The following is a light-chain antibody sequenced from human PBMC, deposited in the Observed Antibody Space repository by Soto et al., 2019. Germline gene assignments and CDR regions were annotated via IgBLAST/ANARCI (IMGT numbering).Light chain of an antibody. J-gene: IGLJ2*01. CDR2: SDN. Sequence: QSVLTQPPSASGTPGQRVTMSCSGSASNIGSNSGSWYRQAPGTAPKLLIYSDNQRPSGVPDRFSGSKSGTSASLAISGLQSEDEADYYCAAWDDRLNAVVFGGGTKLTVL. CDR3: AAWDDRLNAVV. V-gene: IGLV1-44*01. CDR1: ASNIGSNS.